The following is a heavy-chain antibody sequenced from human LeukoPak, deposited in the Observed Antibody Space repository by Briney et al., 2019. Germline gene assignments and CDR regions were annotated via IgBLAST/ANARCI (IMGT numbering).Heavy chain of an antibody. V-gene: IGHV4-59*08. CDR2: IYYSGST. CDR1: GGSISSYY. D-gene: IGHD4-17*01. CDR3: ARHGRYGDYDNWFDP. J-gene: IGHJ5*02. Sequence: SETLSLTCTVSGGSISSYYWSWIRQPPGKGLEWIGYIYYSGSTNYNPSLKSRVTISVDTSKNQFSLKLSSVTAADTAVYYCARHGRYGDYDNWFDPWGEGTLVTVSS.